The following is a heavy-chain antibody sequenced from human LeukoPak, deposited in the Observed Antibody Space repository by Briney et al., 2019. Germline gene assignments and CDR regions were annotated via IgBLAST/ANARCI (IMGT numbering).Heavy chain of an antibody. CDR2: IWYDGSNK. Sequence: PGGSLRLSCAASGFTFSSYGMHWVRQAPGKGLEWVAVIWYDGSNKYYADSVKGRFTISRDNSKNTLYLQMNSLRAEDTAVYYCARDRLELRGTSYMDVWGKGTTVTVSS. CDR3: ARDRLELRGTSYMDV. CDR1: GFTFSSYG. V-gene: IGHV3-33*01. J-gene: IGHJ6*03. D-gene: IGHD1-7*01.